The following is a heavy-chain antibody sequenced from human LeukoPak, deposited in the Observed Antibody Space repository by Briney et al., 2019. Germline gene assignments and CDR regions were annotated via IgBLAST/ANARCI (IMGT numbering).Heavy chain of an antibody. D-gene: IGHD3-22*01. Sequence: PGGSLRLSCAASGFTFDDYAMRWVRQAPGKGLEWVSGISWNSGSIGYADSVKGRFTISRDNAKNSLYLQMNSLRAEDTALYYCAKDNYYDSSGSFDYWGQGTLVTVSS. CDR3: AKDNYYDSSGSFDY. CDR2: ISWNSGSI. J-gene: IGHJ4*02. CDR1: GFTFDDYA. V-gene: IGHV3-9*01.